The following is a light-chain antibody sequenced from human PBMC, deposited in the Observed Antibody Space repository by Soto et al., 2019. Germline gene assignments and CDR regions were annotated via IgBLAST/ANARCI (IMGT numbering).Light chain of an antibody. V-gene: IGLV2-14*01. CDR1: SSDVGGYNY. J-gene: IGLJ1*01. Sequence: QSALTQPASVSGSPGQSITISCTGTSSDVGGYNYVSWYQQHPGKAPKLMISEVSNRPSGISNRFSGSKSGNMASLTISGLQADDEADYYCSSCTSSTTYVFGTGTKVTVL. CDR3: SSCTSSTTYV. CDR2: EVS.